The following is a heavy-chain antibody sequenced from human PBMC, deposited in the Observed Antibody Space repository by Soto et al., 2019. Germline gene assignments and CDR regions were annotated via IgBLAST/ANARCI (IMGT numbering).Heavy chain of an antibody. D-gene: IGHD3-10*01. Sequence: EVQLVESGGGLVQPGGSLRLSCAASGFTFSGSWMHWVRQAPGKGLVWVSRINGDGSGTSYADFVKGRFTISRDNDKNTRFLQMNGLRAEDTAVYYCARGIFGSGTAHDYWCQGNLVTVSS. CDR3: ARGIFGSGTAHDY. J-gene: IGHJ4*02. CDR2: INGDGSGT. V-gene: IGHV3-74*01. CDR1: GFTFSGSW.